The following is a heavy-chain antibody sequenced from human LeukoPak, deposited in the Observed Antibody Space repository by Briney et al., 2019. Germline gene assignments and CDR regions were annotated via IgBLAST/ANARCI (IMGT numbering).Heavy chain of an antibody. V-gene: IGHV3-23*01. J-gene: IGHJ4*02. D-gene: IGHD5-12*01. CDR3: ANRIDTIKAHFDS. CDR2: ISSRGGSK. Sequence: GGSLRLSCVISGFAFHSFAMNWFRRIPGKGLEWVSAISSRGGSKLYADSVKGRFIMSRDKSKRTVYLQMKTVRAEDTAVYFCANRIDTIKAHFDSWGQGTLVTVSS. CDR1: GFAFHSFA.